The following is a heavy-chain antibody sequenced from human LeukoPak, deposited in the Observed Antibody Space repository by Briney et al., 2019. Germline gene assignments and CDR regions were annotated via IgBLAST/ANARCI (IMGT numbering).Heavy chain of an antibody. D-gene: IGHD4-23*01. CDR2: IYSGGST. V-gene: IGHV3-66*01. CDR1: GFTVSSNY. J-gene: IGHJ4*02. Sequence: PGGSLRLSCAASGFTVSSNYMSWVRQAPGKGLEWVSVIYSGGSTYYADSVKGRFTISRDNSKNTLYLQMNSLRAEDTAVYYCARGAVVTPFRYYFDYWGQGTLVTVSS. CDR3: ARGAVVTPFRYYFDY.